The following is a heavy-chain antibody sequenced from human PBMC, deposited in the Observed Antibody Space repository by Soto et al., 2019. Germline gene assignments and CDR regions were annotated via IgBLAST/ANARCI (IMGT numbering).Heavy chain of an antibody. CDR2: KWYDGRNT. V-gene: IGHV3-33*01. CDR3: ARDWLSRTVDY. Sequence: QVQLVESGGGVVQPGRSLRLSCAASGFTFSSYGMHWVRQAPGNGLEWVAVKWYDGRNTYYADSVKGRFTISRDDSKNTVYLQMNSLRVDDTAVYYCARDWLSRTVDYWGQGTLVTVSS. CDR1: GFTFSSYG. D-gene: IGHD5-12*01. J-gene: IGHJ4*02.